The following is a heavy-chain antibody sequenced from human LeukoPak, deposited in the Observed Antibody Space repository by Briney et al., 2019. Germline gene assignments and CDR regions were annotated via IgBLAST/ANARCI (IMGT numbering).Heavy chain of an antibody. V-gene: IGHV3-48*04. D-gene: IGHD1-26*01. CDR2: ISSTSSTI. Sequence: PGGSLRLSCAASGFTFSSYAMSWVRQAPGKGLEWASYISSTSSTIYYADSVKGRFTISRDNAKDSVYLQMNSLRAEDTAVYYCARGVGTSSSLAYWGPGTLVTVSS. J-gene: IGHJ4*02. CDR1: GFTFSSYA. CDR3: ARGVGTSSSLAY.